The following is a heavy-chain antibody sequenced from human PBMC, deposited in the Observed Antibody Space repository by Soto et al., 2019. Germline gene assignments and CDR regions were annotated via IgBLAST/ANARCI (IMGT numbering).Heavy chain of an antibody. Sequence: SEALSLTCTVSGGSISSSGYYWGWIRQPPGKGLEWIGNIYYSGSTYYNPSLKSRVTISIDTSASTAYMELSSLRSEDTAVYYCARAVAVPADFDYWGQGTLVTVSS. CDR2: IYYSGST. CDR1: GGSISSSGYY. CDR3: ARAVAVPADFDY. D-gene: IGHD6-19*01. J-gene: IGHJ4*02. V-gene: IGHV4-39*02.